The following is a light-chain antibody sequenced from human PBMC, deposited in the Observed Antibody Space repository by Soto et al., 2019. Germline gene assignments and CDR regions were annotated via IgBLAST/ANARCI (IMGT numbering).Light chain of an antibody. CDR2: KAS. V-gene: IGKV1-5*03. J-gene: IGKJ1*01. CDR3: QQYKSYSCT. CDR1: QSVSSW. Sequence: DIQMTQSPSSLSASVGDRVTITCRASQSVSSWLAWYQQKPGKAPKLLIYKASSLESGVPSRFSGSGSGTVFTLTSSSLQPDDFAAYYCQQYKSYSCTFGQGTKVEIK.